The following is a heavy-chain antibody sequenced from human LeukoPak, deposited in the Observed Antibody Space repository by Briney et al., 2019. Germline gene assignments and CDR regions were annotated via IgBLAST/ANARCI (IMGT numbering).Heavy chain of an antibody. CDR2: ISYDGSNK. V-gene: IGHV3-30*18. CDR3: AKDLTLYFRGGMDV. D-gene: IGHD2-8*01. Sequence: PGRSLRLSCAASGFTFSSYGMHWVRQAPGKGLGWVAVISYDGSNKYYADSVKGRFTISRDNSKNTLYLQMNSLRAEDTAVYYCAKDLTLYFRGGMDVWGQGTTVTVSS. J-gene: IGHJ6*02. CDR1: GFTFSSYG.